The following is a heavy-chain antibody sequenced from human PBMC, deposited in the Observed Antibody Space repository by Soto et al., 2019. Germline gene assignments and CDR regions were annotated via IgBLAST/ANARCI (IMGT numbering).Heavy chain of an antibody. Sequence: SETLSLTCAVSGGSISSSNWWSWVRQPPGKGLEWIGEIYHSGSTNYNPYLKSQVTISVDKSKNQFSLKLSSVTAADTAVYYCARGYYYGSGSYYGPWGQGTLVTVSS. CDR1: GGSISSSNW. J-gene: IGHJ5*02. D-gene: IGHD3-10*01. CDR3: ARGYYYGSGSYYGP. CDR2: IYHSGST. V-gene: IGHV4-4*02.